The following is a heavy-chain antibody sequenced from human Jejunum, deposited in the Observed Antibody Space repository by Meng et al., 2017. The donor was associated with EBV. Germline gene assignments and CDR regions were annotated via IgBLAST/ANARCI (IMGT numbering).Heavy chain of an antibody. V-gene: IGHV4-61*01. Sequence: GPRQECGPGLVKPSETLSLTCAVSGGSVSSGSYYWSWIRQPPGKGLEWIGFVSDYGSTRYNSSLKSRITISADTSKNQFSLKLTSVTPADTAIYYCARDFSSGYFAYWGQGTLVTVSS. CDR2: VSDYGST. CDR3: ARDFSSGYFAY. J-gene: IGHJ4*02. D-gene: IGHD3-22*01. CDR1: GGSVSSGSYY.